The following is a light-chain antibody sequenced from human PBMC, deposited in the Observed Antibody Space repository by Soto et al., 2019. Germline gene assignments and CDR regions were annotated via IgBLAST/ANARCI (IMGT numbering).Light chain of an antibody. Sequence: ETVMTQSPATLSVPPGESHTLSCRASQTINNNLAWYQQKPGQAPRLLIYGASRRATGVPARFSGSGSGTEFTLTISSLQSEDFAVYYCQHYNNGPRFGQGTKVDI. V-gene: IGKV3-15*01. CDR3: QHYNNGPR. CDR2: GAS. J-gene: IGKJ1*01. CDR1: QTINNN.